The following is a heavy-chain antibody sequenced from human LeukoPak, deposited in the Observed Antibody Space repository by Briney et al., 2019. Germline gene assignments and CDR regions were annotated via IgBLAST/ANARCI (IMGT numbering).Heavy chain of an antibody. J-gene: IGHJ5*02. CDR3: ARDHYSYGYGWFDP. CDR1: GGTFSSYA. Sequence: SVRVSCKASGGTFSSYAISWVRQAPGQGLEWMGGIIPIFGTANYAQKFQGRVTITADESTSTAYMELSSLRSEDTAVYYCARDHYSYGYGWFDPWGQGTLVTVSS. CDR2: IIPIFGTA. D-gene: IGHD5-18*01. V-gene: IGHV1-69*13.